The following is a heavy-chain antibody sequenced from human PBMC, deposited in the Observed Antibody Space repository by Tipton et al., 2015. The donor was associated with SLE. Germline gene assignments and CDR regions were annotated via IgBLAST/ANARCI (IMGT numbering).Heavy chain of an antibody. CDR1: GYAFSSYD. CDR3: TRRCGKGFAY. D-gene: IGHD4-23*01. J-gene: IGHJ4*02. V-gene: IGHV1-8*01. Sequence: QLVQSGAEVQKPGASVKVSCKASGYAFSSYDINWVRQASGQGLEWMGWMNPKSGNTGFAQKFQGRVTMTRNNAITTAYMELSSLRSEDTARYYCTRRCGKGFAYWGQGTLITVSS. CDR2: MNPKSGNT.